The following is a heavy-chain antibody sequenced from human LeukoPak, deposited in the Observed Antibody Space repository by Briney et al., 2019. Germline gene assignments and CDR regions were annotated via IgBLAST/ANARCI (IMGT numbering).Heavy chain of an antibody. CDR2: MNSDGSST. V-gene: IGHV3-74*01. J-gene: IGHJ4*02. CDR1: GLTFSSYW. Sequence: GGSLRLSCAASGLTFSSYWVHRVRQAPGKGLVWVSRMNSDGSSTTYADSVKGRFTISRDNANNTLYLQMNSLRAEDTAVYYCAREYSSSRYFDYWGQGTLVTVSS. CDR3: AREYSSSRYFDY. D-gene: IGHD6-6*01.